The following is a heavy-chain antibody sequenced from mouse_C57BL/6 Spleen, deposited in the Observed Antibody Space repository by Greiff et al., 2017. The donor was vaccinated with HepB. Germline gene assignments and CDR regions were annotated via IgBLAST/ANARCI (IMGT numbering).Heavy chain of an antibody. D-gene: IGHD2-4*01. CDR1: GYTFTSYW. CDR3: ARYDYVWDY. Sequence: VKLQQSGAELVKPGASVKLSCKASGYTFTSYWMQWVKQRPGQGLEWIGEIDPSASYPNYNQKFKGKATLTVDTSSITAYMQLSSLTSEDSAVYYCARYDYVWDYWGQGTSVTVSS. CDR2: IDPSASYP. V-gene: IGHV1-50*01. J-gene: IGHJ4*01.